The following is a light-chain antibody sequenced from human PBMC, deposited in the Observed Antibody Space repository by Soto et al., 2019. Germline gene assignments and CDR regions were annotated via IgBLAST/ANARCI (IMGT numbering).Light chain of an antibody. J-gene: IGKJ5*01. CDR3: QQRSNWPLT. CDR1: QDINSW. V-gene: IGKV1-12*01. Sequence: DIQMTQSPSSVSASVGDRVTITWRASQDINSWLAWYQQKPGRAPNLLIYGASDLQSGVPSRFSGSGSGTDFTLTISSLEPEDFAVYYCQQRSNWPLTFGQGTRLEI. CDR2: GAS.